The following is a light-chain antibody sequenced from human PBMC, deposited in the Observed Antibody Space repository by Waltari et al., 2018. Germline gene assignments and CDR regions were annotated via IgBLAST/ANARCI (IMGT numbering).Light chain of an antibody. V-gene: IGLV1-40*01. Sequence: QSVLTQPPSVSGAPGQRITTSCTGSRSNIGAGYDVHWYQHLPGTAPKLFIYANTNRPSGVPDRFSASKSGTSASLAITGLQAEDEAEYYCQSYDSSLSGSGVFGGGTKLTVL. CDR2: ANT. J-gene: IGLJ3*02. CDR3: QSYDSSLSGSGV. CDR1: RSNIGAGYD.